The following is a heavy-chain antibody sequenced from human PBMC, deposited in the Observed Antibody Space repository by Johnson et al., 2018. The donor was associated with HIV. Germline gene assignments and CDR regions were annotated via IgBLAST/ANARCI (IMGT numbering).Heavy chain of an antibody. CDR2: ISYDGSNK. CDR3: ARDFMYAFDI. CDR1: GFTFSSYA. Sequence: VQLVESGGGVVQPGRSLRLSCAASGFTFSSYAMHWVRQAPGKGLEWVAVISYDGSNKYYAGSVKGRFTISRDNSKNTLYLQMNSLRAEDTAVYCCARDFMYAFDIWGQGTMVTVSS. D-gene: IGHD3-10*02. J-gene: IGHJ3*02. V-gene: IGHV3-30*04.